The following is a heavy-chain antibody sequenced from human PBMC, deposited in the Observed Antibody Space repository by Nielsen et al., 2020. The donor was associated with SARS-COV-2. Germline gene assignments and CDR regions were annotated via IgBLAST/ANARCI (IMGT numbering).Heavy chain of an antibody. CDR2: INGGNGDT. J-gene: IGHJ1*01. D-gene: IGHD3-3*01. CDR1: GYTFGSHA. Sequence: ASVKVSCKASGYTFGSHAMHWVRQARGQGLEWMGWINGGNGDTKYSQKFQGRVTITTDTSASTAYLEVHSLRSEDTAVYYCARDVLGAVWSGHHAQWGQGTLVTVSS. CDR3: ARDVLGAVWSGHHAQ. V-gene: IGHV1-3*01.